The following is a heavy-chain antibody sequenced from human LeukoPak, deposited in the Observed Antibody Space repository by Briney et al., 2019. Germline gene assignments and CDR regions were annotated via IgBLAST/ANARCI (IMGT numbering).Heavy chain of an antibody. J-gene: IGHJ6*03. CDR2: INPSGGDT. V-gene: IGHV1-46*01. Sequence: ASVKVSCTASGYIFTSYYMHWVRQAPGQGLEWMGIINPSGGDTTYAQKFQGRVTITADESTSTAYMELSSLRSEDTAVYYCARVGYCSGGSCPRRNYYYYYMDVWGKGTTVTISS. D-gene: IGHD2-15*01. CDR1: GYIFTSYY. CDR3: ARVGYCSGGSCPRRNYYYYYMDV.